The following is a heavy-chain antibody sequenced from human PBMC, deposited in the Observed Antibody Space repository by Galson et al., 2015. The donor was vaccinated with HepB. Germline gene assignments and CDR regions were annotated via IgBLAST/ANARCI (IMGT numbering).Heavy chain of an antibody. V-gene: IGHV2-70*11. J-gene: IGHJ3*02. D-gene: IGHD1-26*01. CDR1: GFSLSTSGMC. CDR3: ARIAFEVGATGGDAFDI. Sequence: PALVKPTQTLTLTCTFSGFSLSTSGMCVSWLRQPPGKALEWLARIDWDDDKYYSTSLKTRLTISKDTSKNQVVLTMTNMDPVDTATYYCARIAFEVGATGGDAFDIWGQGTMVTVSS. CDR2: IDWDDDK.